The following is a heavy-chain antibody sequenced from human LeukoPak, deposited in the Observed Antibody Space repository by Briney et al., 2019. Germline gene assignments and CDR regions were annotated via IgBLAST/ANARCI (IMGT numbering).Heavy chain of an antibody. V-gene: IGHV5-51*01. Sequence: GESLKISCQGSGYTFANYWIGWVRQTPGKGLEWMGIIYPGDSDTRYSPSFQGQVTISADKSISTAYLQWSSLKASDTAMYYCATTGPFGGSWWGQGTLVTVSS. CDR3: ATTGPFGGSW. J-gene: IGHJ4*02. CDR1: GYTFANYW. CDR2: IYPGDSDT. D-gene: IGHD3-16*01.